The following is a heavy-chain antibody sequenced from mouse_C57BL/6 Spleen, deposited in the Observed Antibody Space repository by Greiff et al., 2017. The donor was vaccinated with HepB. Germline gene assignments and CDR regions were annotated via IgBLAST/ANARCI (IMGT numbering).Heavy chain of an antibody. Sequence: EVKLQQSGPELVKPGASVKISCRASGYTFTDYYMNWVKQSHGKSLEWIGDINPNNGGTSYNQKFKGKATLTVDKSSSTAYMELHSLTSEDSAVYYCARGDYYGSSYDAMDYWGQGTSVTVSS. CDR2: INPNNGGT. CDR3: ARGDYYGSSYDAMDY. CDR1: GYTFTDYY. J-gene: IGHJ4*01. D-gene: IGHD1-1*01. V-gene: IGHV1-26*01.